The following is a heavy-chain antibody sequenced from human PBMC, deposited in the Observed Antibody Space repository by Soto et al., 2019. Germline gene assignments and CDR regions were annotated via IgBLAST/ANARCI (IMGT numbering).Heavy chain of an antibody. V-gene: IGHV3-23*01. D-gene: IGHD2-15*01. CDR3: FFFFQAEDGIRGLCTVSAFLLNRSSDL. J-gene: IGHJ2*01. CDR2: IRGSCGST. Sequence: GREWVSAIRGSCGSTYYADSVKVRFTISRDTSKNTLYLQMNSLRAEATAVYYCFFFFQAEDGIRGLCTVSAFLLNRSSDL.